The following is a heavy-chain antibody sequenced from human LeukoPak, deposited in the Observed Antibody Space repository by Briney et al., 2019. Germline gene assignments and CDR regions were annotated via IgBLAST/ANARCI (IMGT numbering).Heavy chain of an antibody. Sequence: GGSLRLSCAASGFTFSSYGMHWVRQAPGKGLEWVAVIWYGGSNKYYADSVKGRFTISRDNSKNTLYLQMNSLRAEDTAVYYCARELYGDYSFDYWGQGTLVTVSS. CDR3: ARELYGDYSFDY. J-gene: IGHJ4*02. D-gene: IGHD4-17*01. CDR1: GFTFSSYG. V-gene: IGHV3-33*08. CDR2: IWYGGSNK.